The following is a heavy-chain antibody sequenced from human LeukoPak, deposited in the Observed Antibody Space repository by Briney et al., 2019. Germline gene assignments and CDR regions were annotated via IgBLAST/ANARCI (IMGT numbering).Heavy chain of an antibody. CDR3: TRGLPGGFDY. Sequence: GGSLRLSYAASGFTFSTYSMNWVRQAPGKGLDWISYISGSSSSIYYADSVRGRFTISRDNARNSLYLQMNSLRAEDTAVYYCTRGLPGGFDYWGQGTLVAVSS. V-gene: IGHV3-48*04. J-gene: IGHJ4*02. CDR1: GFTFSTYS. D-gene: IGHD3-16*01. CDR2: ISGSSSSI.